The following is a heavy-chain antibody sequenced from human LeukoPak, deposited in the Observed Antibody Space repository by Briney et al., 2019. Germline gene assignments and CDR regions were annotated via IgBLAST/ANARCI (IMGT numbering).Heavy chain of an antibody. CDR3: ARREGQYQQSAFDI. J-gene: IGHJ3*02. Sequence: GGSLRLSCAASGFTFSDFYMSWIRQAPGKGLEWVSGINWNGGSTGYADSVKGRFTISRDNAKNSLYLQMNSLRAEDTALYYCARREGQYQQSAFDIWGQGTMVTVSS. CDR1: GFTFSDFY. CDR2: INWNGGST. D-gene: IGHD2-2*01. V-gene: IGHV3-20*04.